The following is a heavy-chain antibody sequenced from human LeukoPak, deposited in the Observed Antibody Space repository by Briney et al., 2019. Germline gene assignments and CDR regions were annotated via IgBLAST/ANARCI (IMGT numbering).Heavy chain of an antibody. CDR3: AGVRMRVWFDP. J-gene: IGHJ5*02. CDR2: IYYSGST. D-gene: IGHD3-10*01. V-gene: IGHV4-31*03. Sequence: MPSQTLSLTCTVSGGSISSGGYYWSWIRQHPGKGLEWIGYIYYSGSTYYNPSLKSRVTISVDTSKNQFSLKLSSVTAADTAVYYCAGVRMRVWFDPWGQGTLVTVSS. CDR1: GGSISSGGYY.